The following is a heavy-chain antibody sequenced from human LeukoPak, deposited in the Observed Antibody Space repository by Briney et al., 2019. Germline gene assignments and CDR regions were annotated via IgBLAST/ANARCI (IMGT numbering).Heavy chain of an antibody. Sequence: PSETLSLTCAGYGGSFSGYYWSWIRQPPGKGLEWIGEINHSGSTNYNPSLKSRVTISVDTSKNQFSLKLSSVTAADTAVYYCATNYDYVWGQGTLVTVSS. CDR2: INHSGST. J-gene: IGHJ4*02. CDR1: GGSFSGYY. V-gene: IGHV4-34*01. CDR3: ATNYDYV. D-gene: IGHD3-16*01.